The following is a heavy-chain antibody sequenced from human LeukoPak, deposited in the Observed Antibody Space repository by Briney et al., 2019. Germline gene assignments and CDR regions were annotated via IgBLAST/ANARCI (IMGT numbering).Heavy chain of an antibody. CDR3: ARAGLYDSSGYYGGY. CDR1: GYTFTGYY. J-gene: IGHJ4*02. CDR2: ISAYNGNT. Sequence: ASVKVSCKASGYTFTGYYMHWVRQAPGQGLEWMGWISAYNGNTNYAQKLGGRVTITTDTSTSTAYMELRSLRSDDTAVYYCARAGLYDSSGYYGGYWGQGTLVTVSS. V-gene: IGHV1-18*04. D-gene: IGHD3-22*01.